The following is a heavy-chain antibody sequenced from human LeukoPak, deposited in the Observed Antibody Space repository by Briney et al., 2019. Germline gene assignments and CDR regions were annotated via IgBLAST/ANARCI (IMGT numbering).Heavy chain of an antibody. J-gene: IGHJ4*02. CDR2: IYDSGST. CDR3: ARGYSSGRIDC. Sequence: SETLSLTCTVSGGSISDYYWTWIRQPPGKGLEWIGYIYDSGSTNYNPSLRSRVTISVDTSKNQVSLKLSSVTAADTAVYHCARGYSSGRIDCWGQGTLVTVSS. CDR1: GGSISDYY. V-gene: IGHV4-59*01. D-gene: IGHD6-19*01.